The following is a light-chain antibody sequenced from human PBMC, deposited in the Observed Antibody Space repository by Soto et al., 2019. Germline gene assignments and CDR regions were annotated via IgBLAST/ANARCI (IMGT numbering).Light chain of an antibody. CDR1: STNIGAGYD. V-gene: IGLV1-40*01. J-gene: IGLJ2*01. CDR2: GDS. Sequence: QSVLTQPPSVSGAPGQRVTISCTGSSTNIGAGYDVYWYQQHPGTAPKLLIYGDSNRPSGVPDRFSGSKSGNTASLAITGLQAEDEADYYCQSYNSSLDVVFGGGTKLTVL. CDR3: QSYNSSLDVV.